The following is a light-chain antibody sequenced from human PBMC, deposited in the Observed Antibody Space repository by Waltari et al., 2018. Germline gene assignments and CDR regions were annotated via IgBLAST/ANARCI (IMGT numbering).Light chain of an antibody. Sequence: QSALTQPPPACGSPGQSVTIPCTGTSSDVGGYNYVSWYQQHPGKAPNLMIYEVSQRPSGVPDRFSGSKSGNTASLTVSGLQAEDEADYYCSSYAGSNYVFGTGTKVTVL. J-gene: IGLJ1*01. V-gene: IGLV2-8*01. CDR3: SSYAGSNYV. CDR2: EVS. CDR1: SSDVGGYNY.